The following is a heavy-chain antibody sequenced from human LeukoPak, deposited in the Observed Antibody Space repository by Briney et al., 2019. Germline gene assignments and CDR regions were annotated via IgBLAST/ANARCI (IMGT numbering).Heavy chain of an antibody. CDR2: IYYSGGS. V-gene: IGHV4-59*01. CDR3: ARGQGYGLLNALDY. J-gene: IGHJ4*02. Sequence: SETLSLTCTVSGGFITNYYWGWIRQPPGEGLEWIGYIYYSGGSNSNPSLKSRVSISVDTSKNHFSLNLTSVTAADMAVYYCARGQGYGLLNALDYWGQGTLVTVSS. D-gene: IGHD4-17*01. CDR1: GGFITNYY.